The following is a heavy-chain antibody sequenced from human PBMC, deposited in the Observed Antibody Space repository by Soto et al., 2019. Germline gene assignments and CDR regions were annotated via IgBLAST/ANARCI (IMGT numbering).Heavy chain of an antibody. CDR2: IIPIFGTA. CDR1: GGTFSSYA. CDR3: AREMMGGPELGMDV. J-gene: IGHJ6*02. D-gene: IGHD1-26*01. V-gene: IGHV1-69*12. Sequence: QVQLVQSGAEVKKPGSSVKVSCKASGGTFSSYAISWVRQAPGQGLEWMGGIIPIFGTANYAQKFQGRVKXXAXEXXSTAYMELSSLISEDTAVYYCAREMMGGPELGMDVWGQGTAVTVSS.